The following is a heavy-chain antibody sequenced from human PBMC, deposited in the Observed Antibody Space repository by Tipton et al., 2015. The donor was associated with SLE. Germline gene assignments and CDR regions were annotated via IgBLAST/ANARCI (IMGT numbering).Heavy chain of an antibody. CDR2: FDYGGST. J-gene: IGHJ5*02. CDR1: GGSITSYY. D-gene: IGHD4-23*01. CDR3: ARGPVAGNWFDP. V-gene: IGHV4-59*01. Sequence: TLSLTCIVSGGSITSYYWTWIRQSPGKGLEWIGHFDYGGSTNNNPSLKSRVSILADTSKNQFSLKLTSVTTADTAVYFCARGPVAGNWFDPWGQGTLVTVSS.